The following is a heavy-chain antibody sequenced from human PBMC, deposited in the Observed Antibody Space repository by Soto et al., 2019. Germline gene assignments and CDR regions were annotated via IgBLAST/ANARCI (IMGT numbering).Heavy chain of an antibody. CDR1: GFIFGNSA. J-gene: IGHJ3*02. Sequence: HPGGCIKLSSTASGFIFGNSAMGWFRQAPGKGPEWVGFIRSKAYGGTTEYAASVQGRFTISRDDSKSVAFLQMNSLKNEDTAVYYCSRFLCSGGSCPIWGQGTMVTVSS. V-gene: IGHV3-49*03. CDR3: SRFLCSGGSCPI. CDR2: IRSKAYGGTT. D-gene: IGHD2-15*01.